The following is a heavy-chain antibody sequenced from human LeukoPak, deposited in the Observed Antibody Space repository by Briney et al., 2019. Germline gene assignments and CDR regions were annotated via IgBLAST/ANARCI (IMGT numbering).Heavy chain of an antibody. V-gene: IGHV4-59*01. CDR2: IYYSGST. CDR1: GGSISSYY. J-gene: IGHJ5*02. D-gene: IGHD3-10*01. CDR3: AREKYYYGLGNWFDP. Sequence: SETLSLTCTVSGGSISSYYWSWIRQPPGKGLEWIGYIYYSGSTNYNPSLKSRVTISVDTSKNQFSLKLSSVTAADTAVYYCAREKYYYGLGNWFDPWGQGTLVTVSS.